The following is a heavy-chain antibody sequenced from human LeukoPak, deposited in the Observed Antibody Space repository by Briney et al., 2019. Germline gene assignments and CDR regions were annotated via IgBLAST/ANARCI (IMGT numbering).Heavy chain of an antibody. CDR2: INPNSGGT. Sequence: ASVKVSCKASGYTFTGYYMHWVRQAPGQGLEWMGWINPNSGGTNYAQKFQGRVTMTRDTSISTAYMELSRLRSDDTAVYYCAREATIKGYYLDYWGQGTLVTVSS. CDR1: GYTFTGYY. V-gene: IGHV1-2*02. D-gene: IGHD5-12*01. J-gene: IGHJ4*02. CDR3: AREATIKGYYLDY.